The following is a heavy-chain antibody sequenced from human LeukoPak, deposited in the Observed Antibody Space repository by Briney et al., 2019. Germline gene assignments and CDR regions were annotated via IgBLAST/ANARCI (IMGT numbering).Heavy chain of an antibody. Sequence: GGSLRLSCAASGFTFSSYSMNWVRQAPGKGLEWVSYISSSSSTIYYADSVKGRFTISRDNAKNSLYLQMNSLRDEDTAVYYCARETQIACSGGSCYPWYYYYGMDVWGQGTTVTVSS. CDR2: ISSSSSTI. CDR1: GFTFSSYS. J-gene: IGHJ6*02. D-gene: IGHD2-15*01. CDR3: ARETQIACSGGSCYPWYYYYGMDV. V-gene: IGHV3-48*02.